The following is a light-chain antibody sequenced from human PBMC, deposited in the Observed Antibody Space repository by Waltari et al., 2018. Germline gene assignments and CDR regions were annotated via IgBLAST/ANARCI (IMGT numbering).Light chain of an antibody. J-gene: IGKJ2*01. CDR3: QQYNTWPPYT. CDR2: GAS. CDR1: QSVSSN. V-gene: IGKV3-15*01. Sequence: EIRIKQAPGPPAGVPGERTTPPCRASQSVSSNLAWYQQKPDQAPRLLIYGASNRATGIPARFSGSGSGTEFTLTISSLQSEDFAVYYCQQYNTWPPYTFGLGTKLEIK.